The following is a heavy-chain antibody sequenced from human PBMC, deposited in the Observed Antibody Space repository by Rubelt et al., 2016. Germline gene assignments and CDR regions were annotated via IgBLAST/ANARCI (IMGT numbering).Heavy chain of an antibody. V-gene: IGHV1-2*02. Sequence: QVQLVQSGAEVKKPGASVKVSCKASGYTFTGYYMHWVRQAPGQGLEWMGWINPNSGGTNYARKFQGRVTMTRDTSISTAYMELSRLRSDDTAVYYCARSIAAAGTLDYWGQGTLVTVSS. CDR1: GYTFTGYY. CDR3: ARSIAAAGTLDY. D-gene: IGHD6-13*01. CDR2: INPNSGGT. J-gene: IGHJ4*02.